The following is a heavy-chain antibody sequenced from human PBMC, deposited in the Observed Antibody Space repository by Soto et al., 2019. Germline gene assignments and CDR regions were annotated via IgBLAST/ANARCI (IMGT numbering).Heavy chain of an antibody. V-gene: IGHV1-18*01. Sequence: ASVKVSCKASGYTFTSYGISWVRQAPGQGLEWMGWISAYNGNTNYAQKLQGRVTMTTDTSTSTAYMELRSLRSDDTAVYYCVRSHYYGSGAYTREDNWGQGTQVTVSS. D-gene: IGHD3-10*01. CDR2: ISAYNGNT. CDR1: GYTFTSYG. J-gene: IGHJ4*02. CDR3: VRSHYYGSGAYTREDN.